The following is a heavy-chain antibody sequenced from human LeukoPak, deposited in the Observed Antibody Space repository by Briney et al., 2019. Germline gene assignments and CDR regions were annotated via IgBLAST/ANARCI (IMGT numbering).Heavy chain of an antibody. CDR2: ISGSGGST. CDR3: AKSVEIVVVPAAIGRDNWFDP. D-gene: IGHD2-2*01. J-gene: IGHJ5*02. CDR1: GFTFSSYA. V-gene: IGHV3-23*01. Sequence: GGSLRLSCAASGFTFSSYAMSWVRQAPGKGLEWVSAISGSGGSTYYADSVKGRFTISRDNSKNTLYLQMNSLRAEDTAVYYCAKSVEIVVVPAAIGRDNWFDPWGQGTLVTVSP.